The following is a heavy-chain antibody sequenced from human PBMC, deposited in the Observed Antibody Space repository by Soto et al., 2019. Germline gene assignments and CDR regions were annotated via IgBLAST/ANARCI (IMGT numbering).Heavy chain of an antibody. D-gene: IGHD2-15*01. CDR1: GGSFSGYY. V-gene: IGHV4-34*01. Sequence: SETLSLTCAVYGGSFSGYYWSWIRQPPGKGLEWIGEINHSGSTNYNPSLKSRVTISVDTSKNQFSLKLSSVTAADTAVYYCARLGYCSGGSCYSFYFDYWGQGTLVTVS. CDR2: INHSGST. CDR3: ARLGYCSGGSCYSFYFDY. J-gene: IGHJ4*02.